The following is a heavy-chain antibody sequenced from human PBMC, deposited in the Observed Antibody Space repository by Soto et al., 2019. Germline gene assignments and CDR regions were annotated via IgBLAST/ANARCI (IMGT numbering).Heavy chain of an antibody. CDR2: IWYDGSNK. CDR1: GFTFSSYG. V-gene: IGHV3-33*01. CDR3: ARDGGDGYNHFDY. Sequence: PGGSLRLSCAASGFTFSSYGMHWVRQAPGKGLEWVAVIWYDGSNKYYADSVKGRFTISRDNSKNTLYLQMNSLRAEDTAVYYCARDGGDGYNHFDYWGQGTLVTVSS. D-gene: IGHD3-16*01. J-gene: IGHJ4*02.